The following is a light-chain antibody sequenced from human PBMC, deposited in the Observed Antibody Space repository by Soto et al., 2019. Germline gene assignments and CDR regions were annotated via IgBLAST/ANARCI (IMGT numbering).Light chain of an antibody. CDR3: QQYGSSPPVT. CDR2: VPS. Sequence: EIVLTQSPGTLSLSPGERATLSCRASQSVSNNYLAWYQQTPGQAPKLLINVPSTRATGIPDRFSGSRSATDFTLTISRLEPEDFAVYYCQQYGSSPPVTFGGGTKVEIK. CDR1: QSVSNNY. J-gene: IGKJ4*01. V-gene: IGKV3-20*01.